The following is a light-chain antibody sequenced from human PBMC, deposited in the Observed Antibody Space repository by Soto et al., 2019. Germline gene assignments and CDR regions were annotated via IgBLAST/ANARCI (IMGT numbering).Light chain of an antibody. CDR2: GSS. J-gene: IGKJ4*01. V-gene: IGKV3-20*01. CDR3: QQYGSSPLT. CDR1: QSVSSSY. Sequence: EIVLTQSPGTLSLSPGEKATLSCRANQSVSSSYLAWYQQKPGQAPRLLIYGSSSRATGIPDRFSGSGSGTDFTFTISRLEPEDFAVYYCQQYGSSPLTFGGGTKVDIK.